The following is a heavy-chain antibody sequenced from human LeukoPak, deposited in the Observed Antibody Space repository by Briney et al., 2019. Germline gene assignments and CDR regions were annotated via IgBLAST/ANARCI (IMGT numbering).Heavy chain of an antibody. Sequence: GGSLRLSCAASGFTLSSYWMSWVRQAPGKGLEWVANIKQDGSEKYYVDSVKGRFTISRDNAKNSLYLQMNSLRAEDTAVYYCARMVVLWFGEYGGAFDIWGQGTMVTVSS. J-gene: IGHJ3*02. V-gene: IGHV3-7*01. CDR2: IKQDGSEK. CDR3: ARMVVLWFGEYGGAFDI. CDR1: GFTLSSYW. D-gene: IGHD3-10*01.